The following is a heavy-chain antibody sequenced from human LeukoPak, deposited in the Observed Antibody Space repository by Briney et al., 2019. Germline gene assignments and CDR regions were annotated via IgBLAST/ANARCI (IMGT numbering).Heavy chain of an antibody. J-gene: IGHJ4*02. CDR3: ARSGITIFGVVTTFDY. Sequence: SETLSLTCAVYGGSFSGYYWGWIRQPPGMGLEWIGSIYYSGSTYYNPSLKSRVTISVDTSKNQFSLKLSSVTAADTAVYYCARSGITIFGVVTTFDYWGQGTLVTVSS. CDR1: GGSFSGYY. CDR2: IYYSGST. D-gene: IGHD3-3*01. V-gene: IGHV4-39*01.